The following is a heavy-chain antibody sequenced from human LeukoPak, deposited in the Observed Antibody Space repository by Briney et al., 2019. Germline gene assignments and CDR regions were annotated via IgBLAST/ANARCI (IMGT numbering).Heavy chain of an antibody. CDR3: ARELPFDY. Sequence: GGSLRLSCAASGFTFSNYWMHWVRQAPGKGLVWVSRIKSDGSRTDYADSVKGRFTISRDNAKNTLYLQMNSLRAEDTAVYYCARELPFDYWGQGTQVTVSS. CDR2: IKSDGSRT. V-gene: IGHV3-74*01. J-gene: IGHJ4*02. CDR1: GFTFSNYW.